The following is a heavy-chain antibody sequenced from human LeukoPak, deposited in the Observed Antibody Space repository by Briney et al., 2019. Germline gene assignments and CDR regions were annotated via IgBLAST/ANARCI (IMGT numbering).Heavy chain of an antibody. D-gene: IGHD3-10*01. J-gene: IGHJ3*02. CDR3: ARAPQITMVRGNAFDI. V-gene: IGHV4-38-2*02. CDR2: IYHGGRT. Sequence: SETLSLTCTVSSYSISSGYYWGWIRQPPGKGLEWIGSIYHGGRTYYNPSLKSRVTISVDTSKNQFSLKLSSVTAADTAVYYCARAPQITMVRGNAFDIWGQGTMVTVSS. CDR1: SYSISSGYY.